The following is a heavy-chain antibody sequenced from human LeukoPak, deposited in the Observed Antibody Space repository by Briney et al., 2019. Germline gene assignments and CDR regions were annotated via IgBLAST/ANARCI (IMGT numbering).Heavy chain of an antibody. J-gene: IGHJ4*02. CDR2: VSSSSTYI. V-gene: IGHV3-21*01. CDR3: ARPLSPGEYSYGFDY. CDR1: GSTFSSYS. Sequence: GGSLRLSCAATGSTFSSYSMNWVRQPPGKGLEWVSSVSSSSTYIYYADSVKGRFTISRDNAKTSMYLQMISLRAEDTAVYYCARPLSPGEYSYGFDYWGQGFLVTVSS. D-gene: IGHD5-18*01.